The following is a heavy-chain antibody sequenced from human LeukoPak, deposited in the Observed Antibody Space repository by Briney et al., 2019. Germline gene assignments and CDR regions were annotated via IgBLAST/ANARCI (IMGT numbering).Heavy chain of an antibody. CDR3: ARDFSSSSTVYYYYYMDV. CDR2: ISGSGGST. D-gene: IGHD6-6*01. V-gene: IGHV3-23*01. CDR1: GFTFTSSG. J-gene: IGHJ6*03. Sequence: GGTLRLSCSASGFTFTSSGMSWVRQAPGKGLEWVSAISGSGGSTYYADSVRGRLTISRDNSKNTLYLQMNSLRAEDTAVYYCARDFSSSSTVYYYYYMDVWGKGTTVTVSS.